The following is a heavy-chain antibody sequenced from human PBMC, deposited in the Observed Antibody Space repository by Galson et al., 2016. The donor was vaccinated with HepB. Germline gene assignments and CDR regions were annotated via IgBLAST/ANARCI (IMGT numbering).Heavy chain of an antibody. D-gene: IGHD5-18*01. CDR1: GFRFSRTG. CDR2: IWHDGSNK. V-gene: IGHV3-33*06. CDR3: AKISVQYSYHYWGFDY. J-gene: IGHJ4*02. Sequence: SLRLSCAVSGFRFSRTGMHWVRQTPGKGLEWVALIWHDGSNKYYADSVKGRFTISRDNSKTTLYLQMNSLRVEDTAVYYCAKISVQYSYHYWGFDYWGQGTLVTVSS.